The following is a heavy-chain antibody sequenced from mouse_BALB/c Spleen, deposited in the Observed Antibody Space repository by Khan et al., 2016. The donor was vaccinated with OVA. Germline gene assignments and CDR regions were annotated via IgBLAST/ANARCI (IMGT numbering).Heavy chain of an antibody. J-gene: IGHJ3*01. V-gene: IGHV1-18*01. D-gene: IGHD1-2*01. CDR2: INPYNGGT. Sequence: VRLQQSGPELVKPGASMKISCKASGYSFTDYTMNWVKQSHGKSLEWIGLINPYNGGTSDNQKFKGKATLTVDKSSSTVYMELLSLTSGDSAVYYCARSGYGGFSYWGQGTLVTVSA. CDR1: GYSFTDYT. CDR3: ARSGYGGFSY.